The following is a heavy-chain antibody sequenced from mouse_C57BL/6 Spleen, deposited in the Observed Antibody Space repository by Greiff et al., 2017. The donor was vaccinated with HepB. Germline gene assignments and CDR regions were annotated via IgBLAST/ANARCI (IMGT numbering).Heavy chain of an antibody. V-gene: IGHV1-80*01. CDR2: IYPGDGDT. CDR3: ARSEGTTVFDY. CDR1: GYAFSSYW. D-gene: IGHD1-1*01. J-gene: IGHJ2*01. Sequence: VQLVESGAELVKPGASVKISCKASGYAFSSYWMNWVKQRPGKGLEWIGQIYPGDGDTNYNGKFKGKATLTADKSSSTAYMQLSSLTSEDSAVYFCARSEGTTVFDYWGQGTTLTVSS.